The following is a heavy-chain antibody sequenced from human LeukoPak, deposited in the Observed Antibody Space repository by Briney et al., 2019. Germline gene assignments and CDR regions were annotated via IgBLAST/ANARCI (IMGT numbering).Heavy chain of an antibody. D-gene: IGHD4-17*01. CDR2: ISGSGHYT. CDR3: ARGGVNAVTTAVDH. V-gene: IGHV3-11*05. CDR1: GFSFSDYY. Sequence: GGSLRLSCAASGFSFSDYYMSWIRQAPGKGLEWVSYISGSGHYTHSGDSVKRRFTISRDNGRNSVTLQMNSLRAEDTAVYYCARGGVNAVTTAVDHWGQGTQVTVSS. J-gene: IGHJ4*02.